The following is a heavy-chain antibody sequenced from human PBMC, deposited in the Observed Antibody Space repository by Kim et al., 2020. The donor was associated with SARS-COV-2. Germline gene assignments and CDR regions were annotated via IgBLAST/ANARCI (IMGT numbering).Heavy chain of an antibody. D-gene: IGHD3-22*01. CDR1: GGSLIGYY. CDR3: ARALDSTGFYH. Sequence: SETLSLTCSVSGGSLIGYYWAWIRQTPGKGLEWIGEVTHGGSTNPSPSLKDRVSISADMSKRQFSLKLASVTAADTAVYFCARALDSTGFYHWGQGTLVTVSS. CDR2: VTHGGST. V-gene: IGHV4-34*01. J-gene: IGHJ4*02.